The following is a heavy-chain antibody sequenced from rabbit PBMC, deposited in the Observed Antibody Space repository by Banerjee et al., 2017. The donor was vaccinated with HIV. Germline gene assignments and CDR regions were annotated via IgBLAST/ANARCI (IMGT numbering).Heavy chain of an antibody. CDR3: ARDLAGVIGWNFGW. J-gene: IGHJ4*01. Sequence: QSVEESGGDLVKPGASLTLTCTASGFSLTSNDYMCWVRQAPGKGLEWIACIYAGSSGFTYHATWAKGRFTISKTSSTTVTLQMTSLTVADTATYCCARDLAGVIGWNFGWWGPGTLVTVS. V-gene: IGHV1S40*01. D-gene: IGHD4-1*01. CDR2: IYAGSSGFT. CDR1: GFSLTSNDY.